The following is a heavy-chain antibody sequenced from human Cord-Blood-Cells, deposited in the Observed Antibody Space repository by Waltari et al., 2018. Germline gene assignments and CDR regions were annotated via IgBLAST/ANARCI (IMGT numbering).Heavy chain of an antibody. V-gene: IGHV1-69*01. CDR1: GGTFSRYA. D-gene: IGHD1-7*01. CDR3: ARGRGLELAYYFDY. CDR2: IIPIFGTA. J-gene: IGHJ4*02. Sequence: QVQLVQSGAEVKKPGSSVKVSCKASGGTFSRYAISWVRQAPGQGLEWMGGIIPIFGTANYAQKFQGRVTITADESTSTAYMELSSLRSEDTAVYYCARGRGLELAYYFDYWGQGTLVTVSS.